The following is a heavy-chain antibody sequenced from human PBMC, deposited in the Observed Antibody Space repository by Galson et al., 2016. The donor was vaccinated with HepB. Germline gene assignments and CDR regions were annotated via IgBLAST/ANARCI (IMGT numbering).Heavy chain of an antibody. J-gene: IGHJ2*01. CDR2: ISYDSSQD. Sequence: SLRLSCAASGFTFSKYAIHWVRQAPGKGLEWVAVISYDSSQDYHADSVKGRFTVSRDNSKKRLYLQMNNLTAEDTAVYYCAKDLGSDWYFDLWGRGTLVTVSS. CDR3: AKDLGSDWYFDL. D-gene: IGHD3-10*01. V-gene: IGHV3-30*04. CDR1: GFTFSKYA.